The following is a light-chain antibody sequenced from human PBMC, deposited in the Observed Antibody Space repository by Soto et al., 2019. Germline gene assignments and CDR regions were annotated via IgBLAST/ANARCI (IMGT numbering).Light chain of an antibody. CDR2: EVS. CDR1: SSDISIYNY. V-gene: IGLV2-14*01. J-gene: IGLJ1*01. CDR3: CSYTSSTNYV. Sequence: QSVLTQPASVSGSPGQSITISCTGTSSDISIYNYVSWYQQHPGKAPNLIIYEVSNRPSAISNRFSGAKSGNTASLTISGLQVEDEADYYCCSYTSSTNYVFGAGTKVTVL.